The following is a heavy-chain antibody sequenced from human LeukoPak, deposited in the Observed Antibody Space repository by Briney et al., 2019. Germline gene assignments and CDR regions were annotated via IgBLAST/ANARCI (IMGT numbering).Heavy chain of an antibody. CDR3: ATERGDSPDY. CDR2: ISGSGTNT. Sequence: GGSLRLSCAASGFTFSNYAMSRVRQGPGKGLEWVSGISGSGTNTYYADSVKGRFTISRDNSKNTLYLQMNNLRAEDTAVYYCATERGDSPDYWGQGTLVTVSS. J-gene: IGHJ4*02. CDR1: GFTFSNYA. D-gene: IGHD2-21*01. V-gene: IGHV3-23*01.